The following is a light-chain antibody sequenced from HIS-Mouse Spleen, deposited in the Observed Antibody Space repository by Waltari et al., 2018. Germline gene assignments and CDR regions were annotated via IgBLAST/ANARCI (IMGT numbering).Light chain of an antibody. CDR2: RNT. J-gene: IGLJ3*02. Sequence: QSVLTQPPSESGTPGQRVTISCSGSSANIGSNYVYWYQHLPGTAPKLLIYRNTQRPSGVPDRFSGSKSGTSASLAISGLRSEDEADYYCAAWDDSLSGPVFGGGTKLTVL. CDR3: AAWDDSLSGPV. V-gene: IGLV1-47*01. CDR1: SANIGSNY.